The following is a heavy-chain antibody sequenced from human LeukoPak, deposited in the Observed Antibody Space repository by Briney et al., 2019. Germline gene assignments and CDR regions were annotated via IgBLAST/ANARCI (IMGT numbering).Heavy chain of an antibody. Sequence: SETLSLTCTVSGGSISSYYWSWIRQPPGKGLEWIGYTYYSGSTNYNPSLKSRVTISVDTSKNQFSLKLSSVTAADTAVYYCARGAYGDHDYWGQGTLVTVSS. CDR3: ARGAYGDHDY. V-gene: IGHV4-59*01. D-gene: IGHD4-17*01. CDR2: TYYSGST. J-gene: IGHJ4*02. CDR1: GGSISSYY.